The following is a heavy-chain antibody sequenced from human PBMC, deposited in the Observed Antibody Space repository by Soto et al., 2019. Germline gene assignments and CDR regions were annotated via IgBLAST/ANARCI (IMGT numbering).Heavy chain of an antibody. V-gene: IGHV1-2*04. J-gene: IGHJ3*02. CDR3: ARELLWFGEPRAFDI. CDR2: INPNSGGT. Sequence: ASVKVSCKASGYTFTGYYMHWVRQAPGQGLEWMGWINPNSGGTNYAQKFQGWVTMTRDTSIRTAYMELSRLRPDDTAVYYCARELLWFGEPRAFDIWGQWTMVTVSS. D-gene: IGHD3-10*01. CDR1: GYTFTGYY.